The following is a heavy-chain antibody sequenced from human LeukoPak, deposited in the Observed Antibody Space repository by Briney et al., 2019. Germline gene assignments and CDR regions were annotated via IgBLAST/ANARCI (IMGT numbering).Heavy chain of an antibody. J-gene: IGHJ4*02. CDR1: GYTFTSYA. Sequence: ASVKVSCKASGYTFTSYAVHWVRQAPGQRLEWMGWINAGNGNTKYSQKFQGRVTITRDTSASTAYMELSSLRSEDTAVYYCARSITMIVVVMAFGYWGQGTLVTVSS. V-gene: IGHV1-3*01. D-gene: IGHD3-22*01. CDR2: INAGNGNT. CDR3: ARSITMIVVVMAFGY.